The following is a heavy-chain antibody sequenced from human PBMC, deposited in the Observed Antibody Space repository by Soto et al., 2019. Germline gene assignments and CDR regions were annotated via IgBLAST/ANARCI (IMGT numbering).Heavy chain of an antibody. CDR3: ARESKSSSFDY. D-gene: IGHD2-2*01. V-gene: IGHV1-2*04. J-gene: IGHJ4*02. Sequence: ASVKVSCKAPRDTFTSYYINWVRQAPGQGLEWMGWINPNSGGTNYAQKFQGWVTMTRDTSISTAYMELSRLRSDDTAVYYCARESKSSSFDYWGQGTLVTVSS. CDR2: INPNSGGT. CDR1: RDTFTSYY.